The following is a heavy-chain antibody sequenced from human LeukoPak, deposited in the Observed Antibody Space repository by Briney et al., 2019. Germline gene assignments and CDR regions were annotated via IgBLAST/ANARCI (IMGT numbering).Heavy chain of an antibody. CDR3: VREKSVGDYWYFDH. D-gene: IGHD4-23*01. CDR2: MTPRGDN. J-gene: IGHJ2*01. V-gene: IGHV3-48*03. CDR1: GFTLNNYN. Sequence: PGGSLRLSCAASGFTLNNYNMKWVRQAAGKGLEWLAYMTPRGDNIHGESVKGRFSISRHDAKNSVFLQMNSLRGEDTAVYHCVREKSVGDYWYFDHWGRGTQVTVSS.